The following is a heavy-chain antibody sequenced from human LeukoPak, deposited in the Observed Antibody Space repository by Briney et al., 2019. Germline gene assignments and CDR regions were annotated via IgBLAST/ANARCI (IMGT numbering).Heavy chain of an antibody. Sequence: GGTLRLSCAASGFTFSRHGMNWVRQAPGKGLEWVSGISPSGDILYYADSVKGQFTISRDNFKNTVYLQMNSLRAEDTAVYYCAKGKAVAGTIEYFQHWGQGTLVTVSS. CDR2: ISPSGDIL. V-gene: IGHV3-23*01. CDR1: GFTFSRHG. CDR3: AKGKAVAGTIEYFQH. D-gene: IGHD6-19*01. J-gene: IGHJ1*01.